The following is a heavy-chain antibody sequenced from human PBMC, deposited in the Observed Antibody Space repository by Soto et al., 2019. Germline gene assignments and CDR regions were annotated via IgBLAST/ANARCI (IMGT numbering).Heavy chain of an antibody. Sequence: GASVKVSCKVSGYTLTELSMHWVRQAPGKGLEWMGGFDPEDGETIYAQKFQGRVTMTEDTSTDTAYMELSSLRSEDTAVYYCATVLVSGMTTVTRGAFDIWGQGTMVTVSS. CDR3: ATVLVSGMTTVTRGAFDI. V-gene: IGHV1-24*01. J-gene: IGHJ3*02. CDR2: FDPEDGET. D-gene: IGHD4-17*01. CDR1: GYTLTELS.